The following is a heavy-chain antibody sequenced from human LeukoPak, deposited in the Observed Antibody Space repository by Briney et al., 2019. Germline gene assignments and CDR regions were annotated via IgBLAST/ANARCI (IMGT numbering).Heavy chain of an antibody. V-gene: IGHV3-53*01. J-gene: IGHJ4*02. Sequence: PGGSLRLSCAASGFTVSSNYMSWVRQAPGKGLEWVSVIYSGGSTYYADSVKGRFTISRDNSKSTLYIQMNSLRAEDTAVYYCARGVVITGLDYWGQGTLVTVSS. D-gene: IGHD3-22*01. CDR3: ARGVVITGLDY. CDR1: GFTVSSNY. CDR2: IYSGGST.